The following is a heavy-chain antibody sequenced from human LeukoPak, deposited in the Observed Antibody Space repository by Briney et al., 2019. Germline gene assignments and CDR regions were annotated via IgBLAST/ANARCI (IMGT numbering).Heavy chain of an antibody. J-gene: IGHJ4*02. CDR2: ISTGGST. D-gene: IGHD5-24*01. CDR3: GRVGDGYNDNY. Sequence: GGSLSLSCAPSGFSVSSDYMGWVRQAAENGLGWVSLISTGGSTYFAGSLKGRFTISRDNPKNPLYLQMDSLTAEDTAVYYCGRVGDGYNDNYWGQGTLVTVSS. V-gene: IGHV3-66*01. CDR1: GFSVSSDY.